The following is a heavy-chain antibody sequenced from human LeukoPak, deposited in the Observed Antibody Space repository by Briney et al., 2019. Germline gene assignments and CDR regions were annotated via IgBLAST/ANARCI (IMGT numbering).Heavy chain of an antibody. CDR2: INHSGST. Sequence: SETLSLTCAVYGESFSGYYWSWIRQPPGKGLEWIGEINHSGSTNYNPSLKSRVTISVDTSKNQFSLKLSSVTAADTAVYYCARGQNYGGNFDYWGQGTLVTVSS. V-gene: IGHV4-34*01. J-gene: IGHJ4*02. CDR3: ARGQNYGGNFDY. D-gene: IGHD4-23*01. CDR1: GESFSGYY.